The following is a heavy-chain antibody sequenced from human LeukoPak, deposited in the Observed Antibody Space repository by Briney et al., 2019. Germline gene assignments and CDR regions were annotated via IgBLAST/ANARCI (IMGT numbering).Heavy chain of an antibody. V-gene: IGHV1-24*01. CDR2: FNPEDGET. D-gene: IGHD5-24*01. CDR3: ANGRVTRWPFDY. CDR1: GYSLTELS. J-gene: IGHJ4*02. Sequence: GASETVSCKVSGYSLTELSMHWVRQAPGKGLVGMVGFNPEDGETNHEHTLQGRVTMTEDTSKDPAYLELSSLRSEDTAVYYCANGRVTRWPFDYWGEGTLVTVSS.